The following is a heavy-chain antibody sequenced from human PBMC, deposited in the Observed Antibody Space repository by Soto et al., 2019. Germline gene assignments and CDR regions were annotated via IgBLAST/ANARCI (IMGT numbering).Heavy chain of an antibody. Sequence: QVQLVESGGGVVQPGRSLRLSCAASGFTFSSYAMHWVRQAPGKGLEWVAVISYDGSNKYYADSVKGRFTISRDNSKNTLYLQMNSLRAEDTAVYYCARGIEAAANDDYWGQGTLVTVSS. CDR1: GFTFSSYA. CDR3: ARGIEAAANDDY. J-gene: IGHJ4*02. CDR2: ISYDGSNK. D-gene: IGHD6-13*01. V-gene: IGHV3-30-3*01.